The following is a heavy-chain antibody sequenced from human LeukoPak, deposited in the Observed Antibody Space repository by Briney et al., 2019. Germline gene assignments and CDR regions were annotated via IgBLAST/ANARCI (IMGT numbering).Heavy chain of an antibody. Sequence: SETLSLTCTVSGDSISSGYYYWTWIRQPAGKGLEWIGRIFTSGSTNYNPSLSSRVTISVDTSKNQFSLKLSSVTAADTAVYYCARSLGSHTAMALALDYWGQGTLVTVSS. CDR2: IFTSGST. D-gene: IGHD5-18*01. J-gene: IGHJ4*02. V-gene: IGHV4-61*02. CDR3: ARSLGSHTAMALALDY. CDR1: GDSISSGYYY.